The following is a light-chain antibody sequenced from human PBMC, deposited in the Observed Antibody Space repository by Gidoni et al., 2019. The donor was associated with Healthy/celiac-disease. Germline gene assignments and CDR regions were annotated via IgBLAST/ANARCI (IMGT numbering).Light chain of an antibody. CDR3: WLSYRGARAGV. CDR1: TGAVTSGHY. J-gene: IGLJ3*02. Sequence: QAVVTQEPSLTVSPGGTVTLTCGSSTGAVTSGHYPYWFQQKPGQAPRTLIYDTSNKHSWTPARFSGSLLGGKAALTLSGAQPEDEAEYYCWLSYRGARAGVFGGGTKLTVL. CDR2: DTS. V-gene: IGLV7-46*01.